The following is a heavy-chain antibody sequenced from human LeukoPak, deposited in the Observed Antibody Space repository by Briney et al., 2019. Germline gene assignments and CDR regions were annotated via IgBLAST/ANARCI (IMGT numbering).Heavy chain of an antibody. D-gene: IGHD5-24*01. V-gene: IGHV4-30-2*01. CDR1: GGSISSGGYS. CDR3: ASRGGYNYDDAFDI. J-gene: IGHJ3*02. CDR2: IYHSGST. Sequence: SQTLSLTCAVSGGSISSGGYSWSWIRQPPGKGLEWIGYIYHSGSTYYNPSLKSRVTISVDRSKNQFSLKLSSVTAADTAVYYCASRGGYNYDDAFDIWGQGTMVTVSS.